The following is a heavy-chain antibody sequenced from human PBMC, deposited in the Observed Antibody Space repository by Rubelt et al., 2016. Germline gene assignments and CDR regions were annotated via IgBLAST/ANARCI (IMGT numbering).Heavy chain of an antibody. CDR3: ARGTMVRGAPDV. J-gene: IGHJ6*02. D-gene: IGHD3-10*01. V-gene: IGHV1-18*01. CDR1: GYTFNSYG. CDR2: ISVYNGNT. Sequence: QVQLVQSGAEVKKPGASVKVSCKASGYTFNSYGISWVRQAPGQGLEWMGWISVYNGNTNYAQKVRVRVNRTTDTSTGTGDIELRSLRSDDTAVYYCARGTMVRGAPDVWGQGTTVTVSS.